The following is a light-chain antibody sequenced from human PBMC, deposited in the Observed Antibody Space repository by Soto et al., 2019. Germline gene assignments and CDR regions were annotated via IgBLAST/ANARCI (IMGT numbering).Light chain of an antibody. CDR1: ISNVGSNY. J-gene: IGLJ3*02. CDR2: RDN. V-gene: IGLV1-47*01. CDR3: AACDDTLSGDWV. Sequence: QSVLSQPPSASGTPGQRVTISCSGSISNVGSNYVYWYQQLPGTAPKLLIYRDNQRPSGLPDRCSASKSGTSAYLAISGLRSEDEAVYYCAACDDTLSGDWVFGGGTKLTVL.